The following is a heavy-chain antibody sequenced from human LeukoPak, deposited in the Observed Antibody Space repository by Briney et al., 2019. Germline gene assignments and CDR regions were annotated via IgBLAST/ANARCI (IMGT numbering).Heavy chain of an antibody. CDR3: VRFGSSGHYYYFDY. CDR2: ISSDGSIT. J-gene: IGHJ4*02. Sequence: PGGSLRLSFAAPGFAFNRYWMHWVRPAPGKGLVWVSGISSDGSITSYADSVRGRFTISRDNAKNTLYVQMNSLSAEDTAVYYCVRFGSSGHYYYFDYWGQGALVTVSS. D-gene: IGHD3-22*01. V-gene: IGHV3-74*01. CDR1: GFAFNRYW.